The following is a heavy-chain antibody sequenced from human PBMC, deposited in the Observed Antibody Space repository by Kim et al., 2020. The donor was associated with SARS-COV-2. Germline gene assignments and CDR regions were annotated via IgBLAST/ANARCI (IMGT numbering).Heavy chain of an antibody. CDR2: IYYSGST. V-gene: IGHV4-39*01. Sequence: SETLSLTCTVSGASISSSSYYWGWIRQPPGKGLEWIGSIYYSGSTYYNPSLKSRVTISINTSKNQFSLKLSSVTAADTAVYYCARHLGKAFDLWGQGTMVTVSS. D-gene: IGHD3-10*01. CDR1: GASISSSSYY. J-gene: IGHJ3*01. CDR3: ARHLGKAFDL.